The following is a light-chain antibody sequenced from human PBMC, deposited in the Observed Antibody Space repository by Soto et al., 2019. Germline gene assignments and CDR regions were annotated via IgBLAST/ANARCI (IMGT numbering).Light chain of an antibody. V-gene: IGLV2-18*02. CDR2: EGS. CDR3: NSYTSSSTYV. J-gene: IGLJ1*01. Sequence: QSALTQPPSVSGSPGQSVTISCTGTSSDIGNYNRVSWYQQPPGTAPKLMIYEGSNRPSGVPDRFSGSKSGNTASLTISGLQAEDEADYYCNSYTSSSTYVFGTGTNVTVL. CDR1: SSDIGNYNR.